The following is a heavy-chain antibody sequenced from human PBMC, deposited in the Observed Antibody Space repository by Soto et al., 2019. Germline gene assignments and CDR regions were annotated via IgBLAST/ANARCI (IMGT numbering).Heavy chain of an antibody. Sequence: PVGSLRLSCAASGFTFSSYVMNWVRQAPGTGLEWVSSINTNGGSRYYADPVRGRFTISRDNAKNSLYLQMDSLRDDDTARYYCARSSSSGYVWGQGTTVTVSS. CDR1: GFTFSSYV. CDR2: INTNGGSR. CDR3: ARSSSSGYV. V-gene: IGHV3-21*01. D-gene: IGHD2-2*01. J-gene: IGHJ6*02.